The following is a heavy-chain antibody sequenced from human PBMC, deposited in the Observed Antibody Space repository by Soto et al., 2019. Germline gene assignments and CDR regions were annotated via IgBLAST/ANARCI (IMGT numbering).Heavy chain of an antibody. CDR3: AKEASYSSSWFRPDAFDI. D-gene: IGHD6-13*01. CDR1: GFTFSGYA. Sequence: XVSLRLSCAASGFTFSGYAMSWVRQAPGKGLEWVSAISGSGGSTYYADSVKGRFTISRDNSKNTLYLQMNSLRAEDTAVYYCAKEASYSSSWFRPDAFDIWGQGTMVTVSS. J-gene: IGHJ3*02. V-gene: IGHV3-23*01. CDR2: ISGSGGST.